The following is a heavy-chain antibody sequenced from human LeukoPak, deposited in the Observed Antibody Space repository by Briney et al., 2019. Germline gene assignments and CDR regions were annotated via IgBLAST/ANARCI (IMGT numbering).Heavy chain of an antibody. CDR1: GGSISSGSYY. J-gene: IGHJ4*02. Sequence: SETLSLTCTVSGGSISSGSYYWSWIRQPAGKGLEWIGRIYTSGSTNYNPSLKSRVTISVDTSKNQFSLKLSSVTAADTAVYYCARGTLWFGDFDYWGQGTLVTVSS. V-gene: IGHV4-61*02. D-gene: IGHD3-10*01. CDR3: ARGTLWFGDFDY. CDR2: IYTSGST.